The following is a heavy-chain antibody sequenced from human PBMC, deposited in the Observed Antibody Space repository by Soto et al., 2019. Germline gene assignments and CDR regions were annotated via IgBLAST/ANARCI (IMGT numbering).Heavy chain of an antibody. Sequence: SETLSLTCTVSGGSISSGDYYWSWIRQPPGKGLEWIGYIYYSGSTYYNPSLKSRVTISVDTSKNQFSLKLSSVTAADTAVYYCAREGSGYDLDYWGQGTLVTVSS. CDR1: GGSISSGDYY. CDR2: IYYSGST. V-gene: IGHV4-30-4*01. CDR3: AREGSGYDLDY. J-gene: IGHJ4*02. D-gene: IGHD5-12*01.